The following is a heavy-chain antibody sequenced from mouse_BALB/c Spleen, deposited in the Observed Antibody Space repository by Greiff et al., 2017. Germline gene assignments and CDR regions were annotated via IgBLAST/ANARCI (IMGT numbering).Heavy chain of an antibody. Sequence: QVQLQQSGPELVKPGASVKMSCKASGYTFTDYVISWVKQRTGQGLEWIGEIYPGSGSTYYNEKFKGKATLTADKSSNTAYMQLSSLTSEDSAVYFCARRGLRRGYFDYWGQGTTLTVSS. CDR2: IYPGSGST. CDR1: GYTFTDYV. D-gene: IGHD2-4*01. CDR3: ARRGLRRGYFDY. V-gene: IGHV1-81*01. J-gene: IGHJ2*01.